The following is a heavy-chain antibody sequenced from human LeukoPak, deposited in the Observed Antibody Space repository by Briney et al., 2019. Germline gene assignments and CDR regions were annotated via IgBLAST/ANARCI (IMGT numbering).Heavy chain of an antibody. CDR2: IYPGDSDT. CDR3: ARNGDGYNFNY. D-gene: IGHD5-24*01. J-gene: IGHJ4*02. Sequence: GGSLKISCKGSGYSFTTYWIGWVRQMPGKGLEWMGIIYPGDSDTRYSPSFEGQVTISADKSVSTAYLQWNSLKASDTAIYYCARNGDGYNFNYWGQGTLVIVSS. CDR1: GYSFTTYW. V-gene: IGHV5-51*01.